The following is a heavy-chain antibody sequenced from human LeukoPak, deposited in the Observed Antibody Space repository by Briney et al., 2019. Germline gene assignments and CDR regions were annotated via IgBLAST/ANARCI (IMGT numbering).Heavy chain of an antibody. CDR1: GYTFTSYG. J-gene: IGHJ4*02. D-gene: IGHD3-9*01. Sequence: ASVKVSCKASGYTFTSYGISWVRQSPGHRLEWRGWISAYNDNTNYAQKLQGRVTMTTDTSTSTAYMELRSLRSDDTAVYYCARDAAYYDILTGLDYWGQGTLVTVSS. CDR3: ARDAAYYDILTGLDY. V-gene: IGHV1-18*01. CDR2: ISAYNDNT.